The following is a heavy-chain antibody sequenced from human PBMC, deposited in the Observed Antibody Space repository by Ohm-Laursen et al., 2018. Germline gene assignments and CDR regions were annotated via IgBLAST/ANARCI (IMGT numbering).Heavy chain of an antibody. V-gene: IGHV4-59*08. D-gene: IGHD5-18*01. CDR3: ARRETDYSYGYGY. J-gene: IGHJ4*02. CDR2: IYYTGST. CDR1: GGSISGYY. Sequence: TLSLTCTVSGGSISGYYWSWIRQPPGKGLEWIGYIYYTGSTTYNPSLKSRVTISVDTSKKQFSLKLSSVTAADTAVYYCARRETDYSYGYGYWGQGTLVTVSS.